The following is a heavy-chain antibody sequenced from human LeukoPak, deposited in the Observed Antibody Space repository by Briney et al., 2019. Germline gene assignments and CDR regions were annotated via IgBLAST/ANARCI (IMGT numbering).Heavy chain of an antibody. J-gene: IGHJ6*03. CDR2: IYYSGST. CDR3: ARDGNPPYYYVYMDV. CDR1: GGSISSYY. V-gene: IGHV4-59*01. Sequence: PSETLSLTCTVSGGSISSYYWSWIRQPPGKGLEWIGYIYYSGSTNYNPSLKSRVTISVDTSKNQFSLKLSSVTAADTAVYFCARDGNPPYYYVYMDVWGKGTTVTVSS. D-gene: IGHD4-23*01.